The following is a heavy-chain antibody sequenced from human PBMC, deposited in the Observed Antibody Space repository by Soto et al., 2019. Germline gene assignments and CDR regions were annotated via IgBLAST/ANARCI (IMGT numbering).Heavy chain of an antibody. CDR3: LGGPFFDC. CDR2: IKAGNGDT. V-gene: IGHV1-3*01. D-gene: IGHD2-15*01. J-gene: IGHJ4*02. CDR1: GYIVASYA. Sequence: QLVQSGAEVKKAGASVKVSCQASGYIVASYAIHWVRQAPGQGLEWMGWIKAGNGDTKYSQKFQGRVTLTRDTSASTAYMELTSLRSEDMAVYYCLGGPFFDCWGQGTLVTVSS.